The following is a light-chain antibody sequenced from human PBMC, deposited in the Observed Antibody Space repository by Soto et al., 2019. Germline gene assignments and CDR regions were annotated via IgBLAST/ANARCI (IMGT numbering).Light chain of an antibody. Sequence: EIVMTQSPATLSVSPGERATLSCRASQSMYNNLAWYQQKPGQAPRLLLYFASTRATGIPARFSGGGSGTEFTLTISSLQSEDFAVYYCQQYNNWPLTFGGGTKVEI. CDR1: QSMYNN. CDR3: QQYNNWPLT. V-gene: IGKV3-15*01. J-gene: IGKJ4*01. CDR2: FAS.